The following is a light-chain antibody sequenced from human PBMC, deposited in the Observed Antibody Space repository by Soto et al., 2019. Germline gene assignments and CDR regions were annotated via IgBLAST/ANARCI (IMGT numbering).Light chain of an antibody. CDR3: SSYTSSFTYV. CDR2: EVS. J-gene: IGLJ1*01. V-gene: IGLV2-14*01. Sequence: QSVLNQPASVSGSPGQSITISCTGTSSDVGGYNYVSWYQQHPGKAPKLMIYEVSNRPSGVSNRFSASKSGNTASLTISGLQAEDEADYYCSSYTSSFTYVFGTGTKVTVL. CDR1: SSDVGGYNY.